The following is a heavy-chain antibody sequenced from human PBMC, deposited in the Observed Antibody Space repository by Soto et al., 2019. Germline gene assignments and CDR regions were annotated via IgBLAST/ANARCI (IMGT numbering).Heavy chain of an antibody. V-gene: IGHV4-34*01. D-gene: IGHD6-19*01. CDR1: GGSFSGYY. J-gene: IGHJ4*02. Sequence: SEPLSLTCAVSGGSFSGYYWSWIRQPPGKGLEWIGEINHSGSTNYNPSLKSRVTISVDTSKNQFSLKLSSVTAADTAVYYCARARTYSSGWADYWGQGTLVTVSS. CDR2: INHSGST. CDR3: ARARTYSSGWADY.